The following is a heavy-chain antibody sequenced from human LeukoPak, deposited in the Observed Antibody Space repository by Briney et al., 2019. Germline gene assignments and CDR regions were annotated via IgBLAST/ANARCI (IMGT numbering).Heavy chain of an antibody. J-gene: IGHJ4*02. D-gene: IGHD6-13*01. CDR2: IYYSGST. V-gene: IGHV4-39*07. Sequence: SETLSLACTVSGGSISSSSYYWGWIRQPPGKGLEWIGSIYYSGSTYYNPSLKSRVTISVDTSKNQFSLKLSSVTAADTAVYYCARDRWSSWYDYWGQGTLVTVSS. CDR1: GGSISSSSYY. CDR3: ARDRWSSWYDY.